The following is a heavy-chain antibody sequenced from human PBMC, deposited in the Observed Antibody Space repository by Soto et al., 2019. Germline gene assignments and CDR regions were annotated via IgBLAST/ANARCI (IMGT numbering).Heavy chain of an antibody. J-gene: IGHJ1*01. Sequence: QMQLQESGPGLVKPSETLSLTCAVSSASIITEQRWTWVRQPPGKGLEWIGEIHHSGSTNNNPSLRSLVTISVDKSKNPFSLNLNSVTAADTALYYCPRFFGWYAIDHWGQGTLVIFSP. CDR1: SASIITEQR. V-gene: IGHV4-4*02. CDR3: PRFFGWYAIDH. CDR2: IHHSGST. D-gene: IGHD6-19*01.